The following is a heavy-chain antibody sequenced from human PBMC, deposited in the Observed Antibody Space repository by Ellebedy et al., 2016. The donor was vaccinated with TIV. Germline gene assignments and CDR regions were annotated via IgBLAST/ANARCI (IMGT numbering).Heavy chain of an antibody. CDR1: GGSVGSNHW. V-gene: IGHV4-4*02. Sequence: MPSETLSLTCAVSGGSVGSNHWWSWVRQPPGKGLEWIGEIFHSGITNYNLTLKSRVTISVDKSKNQFSLKLTSVTAADTAVYYCGRYYDSSGGSFFDYWGQGTLVTVSS. D-gene: IGHD3-22*01. CDR3: GRYYDSSGGSFFDY. CDR2: IFHSGIT. J-gene: IGHJ4*02.